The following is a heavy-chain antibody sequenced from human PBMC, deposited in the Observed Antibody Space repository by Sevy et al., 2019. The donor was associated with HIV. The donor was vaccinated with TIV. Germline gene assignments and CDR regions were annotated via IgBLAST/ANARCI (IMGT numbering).Heavy chain of an antibody. V-gene: IGHV3-23*01. J-gene: IGHJ4*02. D-gene: IGHD6-13*01. CDR1: GFTFSSYA. CDR3: AKDLSSGIAAAGTDY. Sequence: GGSLRLSCAASGFTFSSYAMSWVRQAPGKGLEWVSAISGSGGSTYYADSVKGRFTISRDNSKNTLYLQMNSLRAEDTAVYYCAKDLSSGIAAAGTDYWGQGTLVTVPS. CDR2: ISGSGGST.